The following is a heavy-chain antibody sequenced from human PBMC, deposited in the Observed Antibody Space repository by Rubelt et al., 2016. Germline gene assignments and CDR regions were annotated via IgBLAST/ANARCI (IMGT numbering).Heavy chain of an antibody. J-gene: IGHJ6*02. V-gene: IGHV1-18*01. CDR1: GYTFTSYG. CDR2: ISAYNGNT. CDR3: ARSGDAWFGDLPRDYYYYGMDV. D-gene: IGHD3-10*01. Sequence: ASGYTFTSYGISWVRQAPGQGLEWMGWISAYNGNTNYAQKLQGRVTMTTDTSTSTAYMELRSLRSDDTAVYYCARSGDAWFGDLPRDYYYYGMDVWGQGTTVTVSS.